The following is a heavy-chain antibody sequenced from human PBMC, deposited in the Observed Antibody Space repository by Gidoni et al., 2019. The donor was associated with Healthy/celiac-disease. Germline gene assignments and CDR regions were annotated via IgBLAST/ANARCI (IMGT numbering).Heavy chain of an antibody. CDR2: SGTAGDT. Sequence: EVQLVESGGGLVQPGGSLRLSCAASGFTFSSYDMHWVRQATGKGLEWVSASGTAGDTYYPGSVKGRFTISRENAKNSLYLKMNSLRAGDTAVYYCARAPGATRIGYYYYYYGMDVWGQGTTVTVSS. J-gene: IGHJ6*02. D-gene: IGHD2-2*03. CDR3: ARAPGATRIGYYYYYYGMDV. V-gene: IGHV3-13*01. CDR1: GFTFSSYD.